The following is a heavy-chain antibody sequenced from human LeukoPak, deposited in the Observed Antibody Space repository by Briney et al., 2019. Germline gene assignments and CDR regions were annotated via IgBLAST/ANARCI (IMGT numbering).Heavy chain of an antibody. CDR1: GFTFSSYT. CDR3: AKDPNWDRGY. CDR2: IGSSGGST. V-gene: IGHV3-23*01. D-gene: IGHD7-27*01. Sequence: GGSLRLSCATSGFTFSSYTMTWVRQAPGKGLDYVSGIGSSGGSTTYADSVKGRFTISRDNSKNTLYLQMNSLRVEDTAVYYCAKDPNWDRGYWGQGTLVTVSS. J-gene: IGHJ4*02.